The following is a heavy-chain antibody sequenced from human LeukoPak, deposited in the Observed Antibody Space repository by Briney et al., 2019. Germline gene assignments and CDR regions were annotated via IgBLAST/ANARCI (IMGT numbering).Heavy chain of an antibody. CDR2: INSGPGNT. Sequence: GGSLRLSCATSGFSFSNYEMDRVRQAPGKGLEWISYINSGPGNTLYADSVKGRFTISRDNAKNSPYLQMNSLRAEDTAVYYCAREVCSGSRCYDAFDVWGQGTMVTVSS. J-gene: IGHJ3*01. CDR1: GFSFSNYE. D-gene: IGHD2-15*01. V-gene: IGHV3-48*03. CDR3: AREVCSGSRCYDAFDV.